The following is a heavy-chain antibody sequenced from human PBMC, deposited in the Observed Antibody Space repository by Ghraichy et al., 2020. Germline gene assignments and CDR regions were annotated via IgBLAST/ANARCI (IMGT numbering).Heavy chain of an antibody. D-gene: IGHD6-6*01. CDR1: GFTFSSYA. V-gene: IGHV3-23*01. CDR3: AKVGIAARPHEDYYYGMDV. CDR2: ISGSGGST. Sequence: GGSLRLSCAASGFTFSSYAMSWVRQAPGKGLEWVSAISGSGGSTYYADSVKGRFTISRDNSKNTLYLQMNSLRAEDTAVYYCAKVGIAARPHEDYYYGMDVWGQGTTVTVSS. J-gene: IGHJ6*02.